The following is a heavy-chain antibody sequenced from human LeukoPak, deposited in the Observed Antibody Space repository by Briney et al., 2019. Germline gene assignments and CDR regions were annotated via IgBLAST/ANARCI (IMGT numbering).Heavy chain of an antibody. Sequence: ASVKVSCKVSGYTLTELSMHWARQAPGKGLEWMGGFDPEDGETIYAQKFQGRVTMTEDTSTDTAYMELSSLRSEDTAVYYCATTPRRVGATKVHDYWGQGTLVTVSS. V-gene: IGHV1-24*01. CDR2: FDPEDGET. CDR1: GYTLTELS. D-gene: IGHD1-26*01. J-gene: IGHJ4*02. CDR3: ATTPRRVGATKVHDY.